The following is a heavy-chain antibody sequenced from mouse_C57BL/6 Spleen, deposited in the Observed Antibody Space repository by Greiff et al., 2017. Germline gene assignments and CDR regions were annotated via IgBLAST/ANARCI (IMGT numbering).Heavy chain of an antibody. J-gene: IGHJ3*01. Sequence: QVQLQQPGAELVRPGSSVKLSCKASGYTFTSYWMHWVKQRPIQGLEWIGNIDPSDSETHYNQKFKDKATLTVDKSSSTAYMQLRSLTSEDSAVYYCARSGGYDYGRFAYWGQGTLVTVSA. CDR3: ARSGGYDYGRFAY. CDR1: GYTFTSYW. V-gene: IGHV1-52*01. D-gene: IGHD2-4*01. CDR2: IDPSDSET.